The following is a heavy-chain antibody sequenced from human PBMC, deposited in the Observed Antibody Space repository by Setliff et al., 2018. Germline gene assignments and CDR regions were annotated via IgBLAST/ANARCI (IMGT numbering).Heavy chain of an antibody. CDR2: MYSDGST. Sequence: KTSETLSLTCTVSGGSVSSRSFYWSWIRQPAGKPLEWIGRMYSDGSTIYNPSLKSRVTISEDTSKNQFSLTLGSVTAADTAIYYCARMSGFLYIDVWGKGTTVTVSS. J-gene: IGHJ6*03. D-gene: IGHD1-26*01. CDR1: GGSVSSRSFY. V-gene: IGHV4-61*02. CDR3: ARMSGFLYIDV.